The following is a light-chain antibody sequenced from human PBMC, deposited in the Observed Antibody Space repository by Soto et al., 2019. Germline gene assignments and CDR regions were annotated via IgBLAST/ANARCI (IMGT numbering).Light chain of an antibody. J-gene: IGKJ4*01. CDR1: QSVFYSSNNKNY. V-gene: IGKV4-1*01. Sequence: DIVMTQSPDSLAVSMGERATINCKSSQSVFYSSNNKNYLAWYQQKPGQPPNLLIYWASTRESGVPDRFSGSGSGTDFTLTISSLQAEDVAVYYCQQYYSTPLTFGGGTKVDIK. CDR3: QQYYSTPLT. CDR2: WAS.